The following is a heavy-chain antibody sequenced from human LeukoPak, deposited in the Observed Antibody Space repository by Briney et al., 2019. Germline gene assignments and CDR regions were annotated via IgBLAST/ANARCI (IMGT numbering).Heavy chain of an antibody. D-gene: IGHD6-13*01. J-gene: IGHJ4*02. Sequence: PSETLSLTCTVSGGPISSYYWSWIRQPPGKGLEWIGYIYYSGSTNYNPSLKSRVTISVDTSKNQFSLKLSSVTAADTAVYYCARVGGYSSSWFAHYYWGQGTLVTVSS. CDR2: IYYSGST. CDR1: GGPISSYY. V-gene: IGHV4-59*01. CDR3: ARVGGYSSSWFAHYY.